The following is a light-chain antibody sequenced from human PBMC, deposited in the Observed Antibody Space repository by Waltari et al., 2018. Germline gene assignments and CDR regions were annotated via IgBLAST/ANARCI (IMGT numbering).Light chain of an antibody. V-gene: IGKV3-15*01. CDR3: HQKKNWPPWT. J-gene: IGKJ1*01. CDR2: GAS. Sequence: EIVVTQSPATLSLSPGERATLPCSASENVDTNIARNQQKPGQPPRLLISGASTRATDIPPRVSGSGSGTECTLSISSLQSEDFAVYYCHQKKNWPPWTFGQGTKVEIK. CDR1: ENVDTN.